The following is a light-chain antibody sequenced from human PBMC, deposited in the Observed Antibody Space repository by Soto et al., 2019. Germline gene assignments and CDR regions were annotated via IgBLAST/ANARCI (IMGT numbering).Light chain of an antibody. J-gene: IGLJ1*01. Sequence: QSVLTQPPSVSGSPGQSVTISCTGTSSDVGGYNRVSWYQQPPGTAPKLMIYEVSNRPSGVPDRFSGSKSGNTASLTISGLQAEDEADYYCSSYTSSSTYVFGTGTKVTVL. CDR1: SSDVGGYNR. CDR3: SSYTSSSTYV. CDR2: EVS. V-gene: IGLV2-18*02.